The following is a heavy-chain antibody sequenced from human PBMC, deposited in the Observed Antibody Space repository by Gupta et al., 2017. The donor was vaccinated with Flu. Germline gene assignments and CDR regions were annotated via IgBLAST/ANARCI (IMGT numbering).Heavy chain of an antibody. CDR2: ISASSNKI. V-gene: IGHV3-21*01. J-gene: IGHJ4*02. CDR3: ARDLYSGSRVPDY. CDR1: GFAFSTYS. Sequence: EVQLVESGGGLVKRGGSLRLSCTASGFAFSTYSMNWVRQAPGKGLEWVSSISASSNKIYYADSLRGRFTISRDNAKNSLYLQLTSLRVDDTALYYCARDLYSGSRVPDYWGQGTLVTVSS. D-gene: IGHD1-26*01.